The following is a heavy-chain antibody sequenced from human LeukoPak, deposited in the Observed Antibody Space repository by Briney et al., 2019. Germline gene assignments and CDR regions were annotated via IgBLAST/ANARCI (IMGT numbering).Heavy chain of an antibody. J-gene: IGHJ3*02. CDR2: IYYSGST. D-gene: IGHD4-23*01. Sequence: SETLSLTCTVSGGPISSFYWIWIRQPPGKGLEWIGYIYYSGSTNYNPSLKSRVTLSVDTSKNQFSLKLSSVTAADTALYYCARVSNDFSGNGAFDIWGQGTMVTVSS. CDR1: GGPISSFY. V-gene: IGHV4-59*01. CDR3: ARVSNDFSGNGAFDI.